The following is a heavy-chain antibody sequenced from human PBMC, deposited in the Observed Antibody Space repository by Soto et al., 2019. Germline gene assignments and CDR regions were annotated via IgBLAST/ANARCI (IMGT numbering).Heavy chain of an antibody. Sequence: QLVQSGAEVKKPGASVKVSCKASGYNFFDYGVIWLRKAPGQGLEWMGWVSPKSGNTDYARKVQSRVTMTTDTSTRTSYMELRGLRSDDTAVYYCARGRTVSSIGPLLVWGQGTLVSVSS. CDR1: GYNFFDYG. V-gene: IGHV1-18*01. CDR3: ARGRTVSSIGPLLV. CDR2: VSPKSGNT. D-gene: IGHD1-1*01. J-gene: IGHJ1*01.